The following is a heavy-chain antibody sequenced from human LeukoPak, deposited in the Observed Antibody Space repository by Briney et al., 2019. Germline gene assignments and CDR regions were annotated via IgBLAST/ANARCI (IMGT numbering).Heavy chain of an antibody. CDR1: GFTFSSYW. CDR3: AKEPTSYSSGWYFHH. J-gene: IGHJ1*01. V-gene: IGHV3-74*01. D-gene: IGHD6-25*01. Sequence: GGSLRLSCAASGFTFSSYWMHWVRQAPGKGLVWVSRINSDGSSTSYADSVKGRFTISRDNAKNTLYLQMHSLSAEDTAVYYCAKEPTSYSSGWYFHHWGQGTLVTVSS. CDR2: INSDGSST.